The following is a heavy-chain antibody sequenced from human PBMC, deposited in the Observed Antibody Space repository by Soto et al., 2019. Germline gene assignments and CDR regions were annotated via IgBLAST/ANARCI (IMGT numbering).Heavy chain of an antibody. CDR2: IIPIFGTA. D-gene: IGHD3-9*01. CDR3: ARERSDILNGYYKAGYFDY. V-gene: IGHV1-69*13. J-gene: IGHJ4*02. CDR1: GGTFSSYA. Sequence: ASVKVSCKASGGTFSSYAISWVRQAPGQWLEWMGGIIPIFGTANYAQKFQGRVTITADESTSTAYMELSSLRSEDTAVYYCARERSDILNGYYKAGYFDYWGQGPLVTVYS.